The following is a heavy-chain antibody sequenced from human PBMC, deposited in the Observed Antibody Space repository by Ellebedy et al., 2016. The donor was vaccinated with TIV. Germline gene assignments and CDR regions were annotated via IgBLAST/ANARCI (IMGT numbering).Heavy chain of an antibody. V-gene: IGHV3-74*01. CDR3: ARDFQGDGYSHYEN. J-gene: IGHJ4*02. CDR1: GFIFSKYW. CDR2: INRDASTR. Sequence: PGGSLRLSCEASGFIFSKYWMLWVRQAPGKGLEWVSRINRDASTRTYADSVKGRFTISRDNARDPVYLQMDNLRAEDTAVYYCARDFQGDGYSHYENWGQGTVVTVSS. D-gene: IGHD5-24*01.